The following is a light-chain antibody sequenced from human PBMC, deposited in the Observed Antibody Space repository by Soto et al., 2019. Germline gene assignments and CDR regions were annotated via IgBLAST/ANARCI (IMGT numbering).Light chain of an antibody. CDR1: SSDIGSNNY. CDR2: EVS. J-gene: IGLJ1*01. CDR3: SLYTSSDTPYV. V-gene: IGLV2-14*01. Sequence: QSALTQPASVSGSPGQSITISCTGTSSDIGSNNYVSWFQQRPGKAPTLIIYEVSNRPSGVSNRFSGSKSGNTASLTISGLQAEDEADYYCSLYTSSDTPYVFGTGTKLTVL.